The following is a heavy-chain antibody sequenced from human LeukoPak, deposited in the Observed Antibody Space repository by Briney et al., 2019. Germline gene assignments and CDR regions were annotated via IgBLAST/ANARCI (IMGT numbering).Heavy chain of an antibody. Sequence: GGTLRLSCAASGFSFSRYGMSWVRQAPGKGLEWVSAISGSGGSTYYADSVKGRFTISRDNAKNSLYLQMNSLRAEDTAVHYCAELGITMIGGVWGKGTTVTISS. J-gene: IGHJ6*04. CDR3: AELGITMIGGV. CDR2: ISGSGGST. CDR1: GFSFSRYG. D-gene: IGHD3-10*02. V-gene: IGHV3-23*01.